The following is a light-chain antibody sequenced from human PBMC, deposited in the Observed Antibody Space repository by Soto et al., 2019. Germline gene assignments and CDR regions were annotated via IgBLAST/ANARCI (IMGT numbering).Light chain of an antibody. CDR1: QSVADN. J-gene: IGKJ5*01. CDR3: QQYHNWPIT. Sequence: MTQSPSTLSVSQGERVTLSYRSSQSVADNLAWFQQKPGQGPRLLIYGASTRATGIPARFSGSGSETDFTLTISSLQSEDFAVYYCQQYHNWPITFGQGTRLEI. CDR2: GAS. V-gene: IGKV3-15*01.